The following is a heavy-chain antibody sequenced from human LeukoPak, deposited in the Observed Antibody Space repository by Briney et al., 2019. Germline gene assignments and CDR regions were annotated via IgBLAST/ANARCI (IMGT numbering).Heavy chain of an antibody. CDR3: ARVGNGAIFQVAWFDP. Sequence: GASVKVCCKASGGTFSSYAISWVRQAPGQGLEWMGGIIPIFGTANYAQKFQGRGTITTDEATSTAYMELSSLRSEDTAVYYCARVGNGAIFQVAWFDPWGQGTLVTVSS. CDR1: GGTFSSYA. V-gene: IGHV1-69*05. D-gene: IGHD3-3*01. J-gene: IGHJ5*02. CDR2: IIPIFGTA.